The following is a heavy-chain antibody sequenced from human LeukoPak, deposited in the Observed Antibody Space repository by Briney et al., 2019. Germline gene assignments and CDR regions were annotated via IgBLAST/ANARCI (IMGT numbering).Heavy chain of an antibody. D-gene: IGHD1-7*01. CDR3: ARDAGITGTTDLDY. J-gene: IGHJ4*02. Sequence: NPGGSLRLSCAASGFTFNTYSMDWVRQAPGKGLEWVSSISSTSSYIYYADSVKGRFTISRDNAKSSLYLQMNSLRAEDTAVYYCARDAGITGTTDLDYWGQGTLVTVSS. CDR2: ISSTSSYI. V-gene: IGHV3-21*01. CDR1: GFTFNTYS.